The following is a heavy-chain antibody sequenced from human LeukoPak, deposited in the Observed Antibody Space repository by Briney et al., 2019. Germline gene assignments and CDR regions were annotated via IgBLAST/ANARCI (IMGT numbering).Heavy chain of an antibody. Sequence: PGGSLRLSCAASGFTFSSYAMSWVRQAPGKGLEWVSAISGSGGSTYYADSVKGRFTISRDNSKNTLYLQMNSLRAEDTAVYYCAKGEGRLAARPTGAIDYWGQGTLVTVSS. D-gene: IGHD6-6*01. CDR2: ISGSGGST. J-gene: IGHJ4*02. CDR3: AKGEGRLAARPTGAIDY. V-gene: IGHV3-23*01. CDR1: GFTFSSYA.